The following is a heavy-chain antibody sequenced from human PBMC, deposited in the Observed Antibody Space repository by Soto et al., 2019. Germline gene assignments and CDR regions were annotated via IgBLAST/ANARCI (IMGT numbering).Heavy chain of an antibody. D-gene: IGHD3-3*01. V-gene: IGHV1-69*13. Sequence: ASVKVSCKASGGTFSSYAISWVRQAPGQGLEWMGGIIPIFGTANYAQKFQGRVTITADESTNTAYMELSSLRSEDTAVYYCARARVTYYDFWSGSDPDVWGQGTTVTVSS. CDR3: ARARVTYYDFWSGSDPDV. J-gene: IGHJ6*02. CDR2: IIPIFGTA. CDR1: GGTFSSYA.